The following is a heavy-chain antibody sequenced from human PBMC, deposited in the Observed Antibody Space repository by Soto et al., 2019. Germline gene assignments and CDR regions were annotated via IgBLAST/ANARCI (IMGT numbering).Heavy chain of an antibody. CDR2: ISAYNSNI. V-gene: IGHV1-18*01. J-gene: IGHJ4*02. Sequence: QVQLVQSGAEVKKPGASVKVSCKASGYTFSSYGISWVRQAPGQGLEWMGWISAYNSNIKYTQKLQGRVTMTTDTSTNTAYMELRSLRSEDTAVYYCARDSPPVDYWGQGTLVTVSS. CDR3: ARDSPPVDY. CDR1: GYTFSSYG.